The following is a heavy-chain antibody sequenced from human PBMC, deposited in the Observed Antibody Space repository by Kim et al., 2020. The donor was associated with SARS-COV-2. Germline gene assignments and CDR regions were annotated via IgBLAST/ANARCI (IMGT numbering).Heavy chain of an antibody. V-gene: IGHV1-46*01. D-gene: IGHD5-18*01. J-gene: IGHJ3*02. CDR3: ARDLGIQLWLGNAFDI. Sequence: FQGRVTLTRDTSTSTVYLELSRLRSEDTAVYYCARDLGIQLWLGNAFDIWGQGTMVTVSS.